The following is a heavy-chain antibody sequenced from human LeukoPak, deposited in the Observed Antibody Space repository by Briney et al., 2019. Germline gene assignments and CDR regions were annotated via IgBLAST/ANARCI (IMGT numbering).Heavy chain of an antibody. D-gene: IGHD6-19*01. CDR2: ISGASSTTI. CDR1: GFSFSSYV. CDR3: ARAAVAGLFLYNWFDP. Sequence: GGSLRLSCAASGFSFSSYVMNWVRQAPGKGLEWVSYISGASSTTILYADSVKGRFTISRDNAKNSLYLQMDSLRAEDTAVYYCARAAVAGLFLYNWFDPWGQGTLVTVSS. V-gene: IGHV3-48*04. J-gene: IGHJ5*02.